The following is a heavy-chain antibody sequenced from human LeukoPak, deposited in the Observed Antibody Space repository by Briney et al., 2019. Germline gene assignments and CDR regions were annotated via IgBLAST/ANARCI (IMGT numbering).Heavy chain of an antibody. D-gene: IGHD3-10*01. CDR2: ISSSSSYI. Sequence: SGGSLRLSCAASGFTFSSYSMNWVRQAPGKGLEWVSSISSSSSYIYYADSVKGRFTISRDNAKNSLYLQMNNLRVVDTAVYYCAKEFIHRIGELFTYSEFDYWGQGTLVTVSS. CDR3: AKEFIHRIGELFTYSEFDY. J-gene: IGHJ4*02. V-gene: IGHV3-21*04. CDR1: GFTFSSYS.